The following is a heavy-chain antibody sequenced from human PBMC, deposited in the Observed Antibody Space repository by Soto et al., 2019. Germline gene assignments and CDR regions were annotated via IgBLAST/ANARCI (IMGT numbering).Heavy chain of an antibody. CDR1: GFSRSTSVVR. Sequence: SGTTLVNPTRTLTLTCTFSGFSRSTSVVRVIWIRQPPGKALEWLARIDWDDDKFYSTSLKTRLTISKDTSKNQVVLTMTNMDPVDTATYYCARSDIAVAGTFDYWGQGTRVTVS. J-gene: IGHJ4*02. CDR3: ARSDIAVAGTFDY. D-gene: IGHD6-19*01. CDR2: IDWDDDK. V-gene: IGHV2-70*04.